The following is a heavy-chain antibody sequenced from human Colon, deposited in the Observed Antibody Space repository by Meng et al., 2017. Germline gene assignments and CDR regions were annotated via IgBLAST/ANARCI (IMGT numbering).Heavy chain of an antibody. CDR3: ARDGGNYDFDY. Sequence: QVHLVQSGPVGKKPGASVKLSCKASGYTFTDSYVHWVRQAPGQGLEWMGRIIPSSGVANSAQKFQGRVPLTWDTSISTAYMELSSLRSDDTAIYYCARDGGNYDFDYWGQGTLVTVSS. CDR1: GYTFTDSY. CDR2: IIPSSGVA. D-gene: IGHD1-7*01. V-gene: IGHV1-2*06. J-gene: IGHJ4*02.